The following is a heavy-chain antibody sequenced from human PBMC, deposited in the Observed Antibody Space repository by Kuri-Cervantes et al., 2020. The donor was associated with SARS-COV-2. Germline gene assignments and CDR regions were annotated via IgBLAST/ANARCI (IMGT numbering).Heavy chain of an antibody. Sequence: GASLEISCAASGSTFSSYAMSWVRPAPGKGLEWVSAISGSGGRTYYADSVKGRFTISRNNSENTLYLQMNSLRAEDTAVYYCAKAFYDSSGFLEYWGQGTLVTVSS. CDR2: ISGSGGRT. CDR1: GSTFSSYA. CDR3: AKAFYDSSGFLEY. J-gene: IGHJ4*02. V-gene: IGHV3-23*01. D-gene: IGHD3-22*01.